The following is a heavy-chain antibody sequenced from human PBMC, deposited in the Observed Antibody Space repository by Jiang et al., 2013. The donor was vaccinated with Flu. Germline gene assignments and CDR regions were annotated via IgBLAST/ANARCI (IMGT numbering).Heavy chain of an antibody. CDR3: AREGIAAAGPFEGCWFDP. CDR2: IWYDGSNK. CDR1: GFTFSSYG. Sequence: VQLLESGGGVVQPGRSLRLSCAASGFTFSSYGMHWVRQAPGKGLEWVAVIWYDGSNKYYADSVKGRFTISRDNSKNTLYLQMNSLRAEDTAVYYCAREGIAAAGPFEGCWFDPWGQGTLVTVSS. V-gene: IGHV3-33*01. J-gene: IGHJ5*02. D-gene: IGHD6-13*01.